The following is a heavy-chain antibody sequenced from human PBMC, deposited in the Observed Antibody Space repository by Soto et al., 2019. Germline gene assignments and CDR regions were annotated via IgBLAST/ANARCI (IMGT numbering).Heavy chain of an antibody. CDR2: ISAYNGNT. J-gene: IGHJ4*02. CDR1: GYSLSGAG. D-gene: IGHD5-12*01. CDR3: ARDGRIVATIIHDFDY. V-gene: IGHV1-18*01. Sequence: VKLSCKASGYSLSGAGVGWVSKNPRQGLEWMGWISAYNGNTNYAQKLQGRVTMTTDTSTSTAYMELKSLRSDDTAVYYCARDGRIVATIIHDFDYWGQGTLVTVSS.